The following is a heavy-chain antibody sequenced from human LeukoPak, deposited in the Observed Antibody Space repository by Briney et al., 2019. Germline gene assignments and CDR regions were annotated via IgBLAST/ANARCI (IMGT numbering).Heavy chain of an antibody. CDR2: IYYSGST. CDR3: ARDPYRRYCSGGSCYSNDAFDI. CDR1: GGSISSGISY. Sequence: PSETLSLTCTVSGGSISSGISYWGWIRQPPGKGLEWIGSIYYSGSTYYNPSLKSRVTISVDTSKNQFSLKLSSVTAADTAVYYCARDPYRRYCSGGSCYSNDAFDIWGQGTMVTVSS. J-gene: IGHJ3*02. V-gene: IGHV4-39*07. D-gene: IGHD2-15*01.